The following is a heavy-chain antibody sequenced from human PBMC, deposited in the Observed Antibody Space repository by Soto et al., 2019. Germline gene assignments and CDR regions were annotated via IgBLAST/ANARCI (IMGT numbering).Heavy chain of an antibody. Sequence: SETLSLTCNVSGGSITTGGSYWGWIRHHPGKGLEWIGNIYHSGNTYYNPSLKSRLTITVDTSKNHFSLMVDSVTAADTAVYYCARARFQVLYGKPYFDSWGQGTLVTVSS. V-gene: IGHV4-31*03. D-gene: IGHD2-2*02. CDR2: IYHSGNT. CDR1: GGSITTGGSY. CDR3: ARARFQVLYGKPYFDS. J-gene: IGHJ4*02.